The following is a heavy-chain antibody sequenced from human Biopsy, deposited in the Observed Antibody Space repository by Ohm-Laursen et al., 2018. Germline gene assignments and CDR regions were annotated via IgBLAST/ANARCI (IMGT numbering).Heavy chain of an antibody. D-gene: IGHD3-9*01. Sequence: SSVKLSRKAPAGTLSNSGVNWVRQPPGQGLEWLGGNMPILGTRNYAQKFQDRVTVAADTSTSTATMEPRSLRSDDTAVYYCATKLTGYFHHWGQGTLVIVSS. CDR2: NMPILGTR. CDR3: ATKLTGYFHH. CDR1: AGTLSNSG. V-gene: IGHV1-69*06. J-gene: IGHJ1*01.